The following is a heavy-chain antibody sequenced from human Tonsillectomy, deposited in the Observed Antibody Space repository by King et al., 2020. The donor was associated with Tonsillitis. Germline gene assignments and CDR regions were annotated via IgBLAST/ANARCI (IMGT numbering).Heavy chain of an antibody. V-gene: IGHV3-21*01. J-gene: IGHJ6*02. CDR3: ARDQIAVAGIEYYYYYGMDV. Sequence: VQLVESGGGLVKPGGSLRLSCAASGFTFSSYSMNWVRQAPGKGLEWVSSISSSSSYIYYADSVKGRFTISRDNAKNSLYLQMNSLRAEDTAVYYCARDQIAVAGIEYYYYYGMDVWGQGTTVTVPS. CDR2: ISSSSSYI. D-gene: IGHD6-19*01. CDR1: GFTFSSYS.